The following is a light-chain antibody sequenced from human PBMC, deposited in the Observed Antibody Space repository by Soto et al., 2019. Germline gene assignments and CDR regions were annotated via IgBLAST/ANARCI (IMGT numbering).Light chain of an antibody. V-gene: IGKV3-20*01. Sequence: EIVLTQSPGTLSLSPGERATLSCRASQSVSSSYLAWYQQKPGQAPRLLIYGASSRATSIPDRFSGSGSGTDFTLTISRREPEDCAVYYCQQYGSSPGFTFGPGTKVDIK. CDR3: QQYGSSPGFT. CDR1: QSVSSSY. J-gene: IGKJ3*01. CDR2: GAS.